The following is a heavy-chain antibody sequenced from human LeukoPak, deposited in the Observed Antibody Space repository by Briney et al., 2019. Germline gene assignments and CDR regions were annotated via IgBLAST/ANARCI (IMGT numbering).Heavy chain of an antibody. Sequence: ASVKVSCKASGGTFSSYAISWVRQAPGQGLEWMGGIIPIFGTANYAQKFQGRVTITADESTSTAYMELSSLRSEDTAVYYCAREVYSGYVGGAFDIWGQGTMVTVSS. J-gene: IGHJ3*02. CDR1: GGTFSSYA. D-gene: IGHD5-12*01. CDR2: IIPIFGTA. V-gene: IGHV1-69*01. CDR3: AREVYSGYVGGAFDI.